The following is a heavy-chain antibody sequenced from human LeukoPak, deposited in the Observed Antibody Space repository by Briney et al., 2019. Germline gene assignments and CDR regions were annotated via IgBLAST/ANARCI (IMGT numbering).Heavy chain of an antibody. J-gene: IGHJ4*02. CDR1: GGSISSYY. CDR3: ARHAPGAAYFDY. CDR2: IYTSGGT. V-gene: IGHV4-4*08. D-gene: IGHD6-19*01. Sequence: SETLSLTCTVSGGSISSYYWSWIRQPAGKGLEWIGCIYTSGGTYYNPSLNSRVTISVDTSKNQFSLRLSSVTAADTAAYYCARHAPGAAYFDYWGQGTLVTVSS.